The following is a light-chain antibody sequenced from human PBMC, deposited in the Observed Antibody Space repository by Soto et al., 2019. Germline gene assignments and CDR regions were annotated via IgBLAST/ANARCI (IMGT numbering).Light chain of an antibody. CDR3: GTWDSNLSADS. CDR2: ENN. CDR1: SSNIGRTS. Sequence: QSVLTQPPSVSAAPGQKVTISCSGSSSNIGRTSVSWYQQLPETAPRLLIYENNKRPSGIPDRFSGSKSGTSATLVITGLQTGDEADYFCGTWDSNLSADSFGTGTKVTVL. J-gene: IGLJ1*01. V-gene: IGLV1-51*02.